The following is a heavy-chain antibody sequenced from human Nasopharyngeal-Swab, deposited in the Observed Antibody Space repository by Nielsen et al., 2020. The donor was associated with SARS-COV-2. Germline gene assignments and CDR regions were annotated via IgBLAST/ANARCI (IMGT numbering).Heavy chain of an antibody. D-gene: IGHD6-6*01. V-gene: IGHV3-7*01. Sequence: GSLRLSCAASGFTFNYFGMHWVRQAPGKGPEWVANINQDESVKYYVDSVKGRFTVSRDNAKDSLYLQMNSLRIEDTAVYFCARIGYSSSSTDYWGQGTLVTVSS. CDR3: ARIGYSSSSTDY. CDR2: INQDESVK. CDR1: GFTFNYFG. J-gene: IGHJ4*02.